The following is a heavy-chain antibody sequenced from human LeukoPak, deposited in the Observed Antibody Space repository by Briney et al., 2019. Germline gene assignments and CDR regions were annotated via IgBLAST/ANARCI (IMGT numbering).Heavy chain of an antibody. J-gene: IGHJ4*02. D-gene: IGHD3-10*01. V-gene: IGHV3-30*04. CDR3: ATPQGWFGEYQHGGIDY. CDR1: GFTFSSYA. CDR2: ISYDGSNK. Sequence: GGSLRLSCAASGFTFSSYAMHWVRQAPGRGLEWVAVISYDGSNKYYADSVKGRFTISRDNSKNTLYLQMNSLRAEDTAVYYCATPQGWFGEYQHGGIDYWGQGTLVTVSS.